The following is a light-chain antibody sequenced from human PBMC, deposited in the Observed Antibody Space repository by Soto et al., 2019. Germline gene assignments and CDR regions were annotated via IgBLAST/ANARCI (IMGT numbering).Light chain of an antibody. Sequence: QSALTQPASVSGSPGQSIAISCTGTSSDVGGYNYVSWYQQHPGKAPKLMIYDVSNRPSGVSNRFSGSKSGNTASLTISGLQAEDEADYYCCSYTTSSTYVFGTGTNSPS. CDR1: SSDVGGYNY. J-gene: IGLJ1*01. CDR2: DVS. V-gene: IGLV2-14*03. CDR3: CSYTTSSTYV.